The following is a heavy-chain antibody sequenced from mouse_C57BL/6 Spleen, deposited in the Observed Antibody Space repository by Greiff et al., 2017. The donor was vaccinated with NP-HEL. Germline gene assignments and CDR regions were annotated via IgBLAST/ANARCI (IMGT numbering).Heavy chain of an antibody. V-gene: IGHV14-4*01. CDR3: TTPYYGSSSY. D-gene: IGHD1-1*01. CDR1: GFNIKDDY. Sequence: EVQLQQSGAELVRPGASVKLSCTASGFNIKDDYMHWVKQRPEQGLEWIGWIDPENGDTEYASKFQGKATITADTSSNTAYLQLSSLTSEDTAVYYCTTPYYGSSSYWGQGTLVTVSA. J-gene: IGHJ3*01. CDR2: IDPENGDT.